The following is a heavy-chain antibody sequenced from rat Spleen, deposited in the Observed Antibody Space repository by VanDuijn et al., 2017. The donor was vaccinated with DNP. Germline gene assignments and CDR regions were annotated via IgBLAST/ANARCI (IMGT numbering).Heavy chain of an antibody. V-gene: IGHV5-22*01. Sequence: EVQLVESGGDLVQSGRSLKLSCAASGFTFSDYNMAWVRQAPKKGLEWVASISFEDRSTYYGDSVKGRFTISRDDANSVLYLQMNSLRSEDTATYYCAREGDGSSYGVMDAWGQGASVTVSS. CDR2: ISFEDRST. CDR1: GFTFSDYN. D-gene: IGHD1-12*02. J-gene: IGHJ4*01. CDR3: AREGDGSSYGVMDA.